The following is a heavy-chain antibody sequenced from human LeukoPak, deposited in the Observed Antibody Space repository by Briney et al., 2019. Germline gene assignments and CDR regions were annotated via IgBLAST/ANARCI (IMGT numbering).Heavy chain of an antibody. CDR2: IIPTFGTA. V-gene: IGHV1-69*05. D-gene: IGHD3-3*01. Sequence: GASVKASCKPSGGTFSSYPISWVRQAPGQGLEWRGGIIPTFGTANYAQKFQGRVTITTDESTSTAYMELSSLRSEDTAVYYCAREDYDFWSGYSPDAFDIWGQGTMVTVSS. CDR3: AREDYDFWSGYSPDAFDI. CDR1: GGTFSSYP. J-gene: IGHJ3*02.